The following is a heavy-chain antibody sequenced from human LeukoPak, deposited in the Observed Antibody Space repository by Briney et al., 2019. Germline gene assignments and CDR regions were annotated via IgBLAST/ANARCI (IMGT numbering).Heavy chain of an antibody. CDR1: GGSISSGGYY. D-gene: IGHD3-22*01. Sequence: PSQTLSLTCTVSGGSISSGGYYWSWIRQHPGKGLEWIGYIYYSGGTYYNPSLKSRVTISVDTSKNQFSLKLSSVTAADTAVYYCARAERHSGYDYYFDYWGQGTLVTVSS. J-gene: IGHJ4*02. CDR2: IYYSGGT. V-gene: IGHV4-31*03. CDR3: ARAERHSGYDYYFDY.